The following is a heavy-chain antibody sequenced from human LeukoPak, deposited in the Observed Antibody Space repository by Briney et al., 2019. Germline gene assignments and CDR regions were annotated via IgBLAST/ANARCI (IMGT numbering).Heavy chain of an antibody. J-gene: IGHJ4*02. CDR1: GFTFSSYA. CDR2: ITGSSRST. CDR3: AKDTPLTAYSPGWSGNSFDS. Sequence: PGGSLRLSCAASGFTFSSYAMSWVRQAPGKGLELVSTITGSSRSTYYADSVRGRFTISRDNSKNTLYLQMNSLPAEDTAVYYCAKDTPLTAYSPGWSGNSFDSWGQGTLVTVSS. D-gene: IGHD6-19*01. V-gene: IGHV3-23*01.